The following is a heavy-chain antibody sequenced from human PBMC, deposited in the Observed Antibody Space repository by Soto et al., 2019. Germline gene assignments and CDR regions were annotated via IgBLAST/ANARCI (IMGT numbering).Heavy chain of an antibody. D-gene: IGHD3-22*01. Sequence: SETLSLTCSVSGVSIKSGGFYWTWIRQLPGKGLEWIGDIYYTGSTFYHPSLETRVTLSLDTSNNQFSLNLGSVTAADTAVYYCATQPQYDSSGYFYYWGQGTQVTVSS. CDR2: IYYTGST. J-gene: IGHJ4*02. V-gene: IGHV4-31*03. CDR3: ATQPQYDSSGYFYY. CDR1: GVSIKSGGFY.